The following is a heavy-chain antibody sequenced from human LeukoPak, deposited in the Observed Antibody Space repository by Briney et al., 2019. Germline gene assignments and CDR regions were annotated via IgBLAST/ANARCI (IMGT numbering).Heavy chain of an antibody. CDR1: GFTFSSYS. J-gene: IGHJ4*02. D-gene: IGHD6-13*01. CDR3: ARDRAGPHFDY. CDR2: ISSSSSTL. Sequence: PGGSLRLSCAASGFTFSSYSMNWVRQAPGKGLEWVSYISSSSSTLYYADSVKGRFTISRDNAKNSLYLQMNSLRAEDTAVYYCARDRAGPHFDYWGQGTLVTVSS. V-gene: IGHV3-48*01.